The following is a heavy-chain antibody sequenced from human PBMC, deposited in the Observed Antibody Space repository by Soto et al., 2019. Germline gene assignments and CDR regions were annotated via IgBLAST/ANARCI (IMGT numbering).Heavy chain of an antibody. CDR3: AKGDMRFGEFDY. V-gene: IGHV3-9*01. CDR2: ISWNSGSI. D-gene: IGHD3-10*01. Sequence: PGGSLRLSCAASGFTFDDYAMHWVRQAPGKGLEWVSGISWNSGSIGYADSVKGRFTISRDNAKNSLYLQMNSLRAEDTALYYCAKGDMRFGEFDYWGQGTLVTVSS. CDR1: GFTFDDYA. J-gene: IGHJ4*02.